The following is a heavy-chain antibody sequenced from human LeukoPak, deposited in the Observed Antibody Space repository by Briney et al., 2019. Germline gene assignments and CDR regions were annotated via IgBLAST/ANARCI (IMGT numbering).Heavy chain of an antibody. CDR2: INPNSGGT. CDR3: ARVLPYQLLFDY. Sequence: ASVKVSCKASGYTFTGYYMHWVRQAPGQGLEWMGWINPNSGGTNYAQKFQGRDTMTRDTSISPAYMELSRLRSDDTAVYYCARVLPYQLLFDYWGQGTLVTVSS. CDR1: GYTFTGYY. D-gene: IGHD2-2*01. V-gene: IGHV1-2*02. J-gene: IGHJ4*02.